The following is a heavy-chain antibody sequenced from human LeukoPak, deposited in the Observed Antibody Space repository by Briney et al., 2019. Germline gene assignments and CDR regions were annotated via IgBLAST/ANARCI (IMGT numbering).Heavy chain of an antibody. V-gene: IGHV4-30-2*01. J-gene: IGHJ5*02. Sequence: SETLSLTCTVSGGSISSGGYYWSWIRQPPGKGLEWIGYIYHSGSTYYNPSLKSRVTISVDTSKNQFSLKLSSVTAADTAVYYCARHPLLSGWPNWFDPWGQGTLVTVSS. CDR1: GGSISSGGYY. D-gene: IGHD6-19*01. CDR3: ARHPLLSGWPNWFDP. CDR2: IYHSGST.